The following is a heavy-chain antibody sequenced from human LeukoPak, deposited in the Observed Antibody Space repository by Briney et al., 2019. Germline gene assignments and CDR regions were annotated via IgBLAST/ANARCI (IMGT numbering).Heavy chain of an antibody. J-gene: IGHJ4*02. Sequence: ASVKACCKVSGYTLTELSMHWVRQAPGKGLEWMGGSDPEDGKTIYAQKFQGRVTMTEDTSTDTAYMELSSLKSEDTAVYYCASLPRDYFDYWGQGTLVAVSS. CDR2: SDPEDGKT. CDR1: GYTLTELS. V-gene: IGHV1-24*01. CDR3: ASLPRDYFDY. D-gene: IGHD3-10*01.